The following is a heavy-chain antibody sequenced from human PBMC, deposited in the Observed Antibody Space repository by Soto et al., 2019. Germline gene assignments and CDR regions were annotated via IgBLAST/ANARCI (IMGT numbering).Heavy chain of an antibody. CDR3: ARGNVVPLDY. CDR1: GGSFSGFY. V-gene: IGHV4-34*01. D-gene: IGHD2-21*01. CDR2: ISHTGST. Sequence: SETLSLTCAVYGGSFSGFYWSWIRQPPGKGLEWIGEISHTGSTNYNPSLKSRVTISVDRSKNQFSLKLSSVTAADTAVYYCARGNVVPLDYWGQGTLVTVSS. J-gene: IGHJ4*02.